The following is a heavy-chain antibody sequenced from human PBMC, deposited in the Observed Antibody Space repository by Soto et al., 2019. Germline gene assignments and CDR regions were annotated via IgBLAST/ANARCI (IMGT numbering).Heavy chain of an antibody. CDR2: IIPIFGTA. D-gene: IGHD1-20*01. Sequence: ASVKVSCKASGGTFSSSAISWVRQAPGQGLEWMGGIIPIFGTANYAQKFQGRVTITADESTSTAYMELSSLRSEDTAVYYCARDRGITGSSGSSDYWGPGTLVTV. J-gene: IGHJ4*02. CDR1: GGTFSSSA. CDR3: ARDRGITGSSGSSDY. V-gene: IGHV1-69*13.